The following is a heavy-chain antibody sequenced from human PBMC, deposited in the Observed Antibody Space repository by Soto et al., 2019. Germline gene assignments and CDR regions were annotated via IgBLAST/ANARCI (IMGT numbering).Heavy chain of an antibody. D-gene: IGHD3-10*01. Sequence: GGSLRLSCAASGFTFSSYWMHWVRQAPEKGLMWVSHINSDGSSTTYADSVKGRFTISRDNAKKSLYLQMNSLIAEDMAVYYCARSRITMVRGVINYFDYWGQGTLVTVSS. CDR3: ARSRITMVRGVINYFDY. V-gene: IGHV3-74*01. CDR2: INSDGSST. J-gene: IGHJ4*02. CDR1: GFTFSSYW.